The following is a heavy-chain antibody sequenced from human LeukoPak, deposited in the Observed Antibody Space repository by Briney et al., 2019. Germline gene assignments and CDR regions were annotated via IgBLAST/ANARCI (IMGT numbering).Heavy chain of an antibody. CDR2: IYHSGST. D-gene: IGHD3-22*01. V-gene: IGHV4-38-2*02. J-gene: IGHJ4*02. Sequence: PSETLSLTCTVSGYSINSGYYWGWIRQPPGKGLEWIAIIYHSGSTYYNPSLKSRVTISVDTSKNQFSLNLSSVTAADTAVYYCARVTGYMIEDYFDYWGQGTLVTVSS. CDR3: ARVTGYMIEDYFDY. CDR1: GYSINSGYY.